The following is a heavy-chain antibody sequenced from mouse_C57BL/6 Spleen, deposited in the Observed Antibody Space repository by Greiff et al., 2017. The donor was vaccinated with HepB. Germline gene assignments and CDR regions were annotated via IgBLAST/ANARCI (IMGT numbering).Heavy chain of an antibody. CDR3: ARLLSNHYYAMDY. Sequence: EVMLVESGGGLVKPGGSLKLSCAASGFTFSDYGMHWVRQAPEKGLEWVAYISSGSSTIYYADTVKGRFTISRDNAKNTLFLQMTSLRSEDTAMYYCARLLSNHYYAMDYWGQGTSVTVSS. V-gene: IGHV5-17*01. CDR2: ISSGSSTI. J-gene: IGHJ4*01. CDR1: GFTFSDYG. D-gene: IGHD6-5*01.